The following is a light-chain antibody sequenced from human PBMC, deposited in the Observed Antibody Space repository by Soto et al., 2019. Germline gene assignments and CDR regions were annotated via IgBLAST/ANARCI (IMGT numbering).Light chain of an antibody. Sequence: SYELTQPPSVSVSPGQTASITCAGDKLGDKYACWYQQKPGQSPVLVIYQDSKRPSGIPERFSGSNSGNTATLTISGTQAMYEAEYFCQACDSSTAVFGGGTKLTVL. CDR3: QACDSSTAV. V-gene: IGLV3-1*01. CDR2: QDS. J-gene: IGLJ2*01. CDR1: KLGDKY.